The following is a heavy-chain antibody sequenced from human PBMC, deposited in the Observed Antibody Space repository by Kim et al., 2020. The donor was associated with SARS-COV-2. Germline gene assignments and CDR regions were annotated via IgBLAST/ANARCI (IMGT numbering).Heavy chain of an antibody. CDR3: AKSFAPCDY. CDR2: GST. Sequence: GSTYYADSVKGRFTISRDNSKNTLYLQMNSLRAEDTAVYYCAKSFAPCDYWGQGTLVTVSS. J-gene: IGHJ4*02. V-gene: IGHV3-23*01.